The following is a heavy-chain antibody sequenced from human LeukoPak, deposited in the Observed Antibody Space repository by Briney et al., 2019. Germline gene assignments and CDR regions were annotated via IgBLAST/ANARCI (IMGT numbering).Heavy chain of an antibody. Sequence: PGRSLRLSCAASGFTFSSYAMHWVRQAPGKGLEWVAVISYDGSNKYYADSVKGRFTISRDNSKNTLYLQMNSLRAEDTAVYYCAKVNNWNDLDYWGQGTLVTVSS. CDR3: AKVNNWNDLDY. D-gene: IGHD1-1*01. CDR2: ISYDGSNK. CDR1: GFTFSSYA. V-gene: IGHV3-30*04. J-gene: IGHJ4*02.